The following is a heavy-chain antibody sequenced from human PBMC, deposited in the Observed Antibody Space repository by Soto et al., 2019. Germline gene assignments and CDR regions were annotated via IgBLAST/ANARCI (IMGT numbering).Heavy chain of an antibody. Sequence: PGGSLRLSCAASGFTFSSYAMSWVRQAPGEGLEWVSAISGSGGSTYYADSVKGRFTISRDNSKNTLFLQMNSLRAEDTAVYYFAKVPPPNCSGGSCYSGVSDYWGQGTLVTVSS. J-gene: IGHJ4*02. CDR2: ISGSGGST. D-gene: IGHD2-15*01. V-gene: IGHV3-23*01. CDR3: AKVPPPNCSGGSCYSGVSDY. CDR1: GFTFSSYA.